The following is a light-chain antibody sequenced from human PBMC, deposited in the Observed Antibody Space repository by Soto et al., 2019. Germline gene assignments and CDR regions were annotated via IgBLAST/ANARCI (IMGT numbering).Light chain of an antibody. J-gene: IGKJ1*01. CDR1: QSVSSSY. CDR3: QQYGSSRT. Sequence: ESVLTQSPGTLSLSPEERATLSCRASQSVSSSYLAWYQQKPGQAPRLLIYGASSRAPGIPYRFSGIGSGTDFTLTITRLEPEDFAVYYCQQYGSSRTFGQWTKLEIK. V-gene: IGKV3-20*01. CDR2: GAS.